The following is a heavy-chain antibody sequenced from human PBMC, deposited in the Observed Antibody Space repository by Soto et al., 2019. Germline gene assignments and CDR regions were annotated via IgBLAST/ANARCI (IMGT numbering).Heavy chain of an antibody. CDR3: ARGAATVTPGWFDP. J-gene: IGHJ5*02. Sequence: SETLSLTCAVSGYSISSGYYWGWIRQTPGKGLERIASIYHSGSTYYNPSLKSRVTISVDTSKDQFSLKLTSVTAADTAVYYCARGAATVTPGWFDPWGQGIMVTVSS. CDR2: IYHSGST. D-gene: IGHD4-17*01. V-gene: IGHV4-38-2*01. CDR1: GYSISSGYY.